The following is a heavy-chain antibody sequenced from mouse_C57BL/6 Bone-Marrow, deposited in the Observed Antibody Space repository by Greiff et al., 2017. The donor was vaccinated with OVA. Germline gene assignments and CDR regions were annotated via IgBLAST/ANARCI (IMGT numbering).Heavy chain of an antibody. CDR2: FYPRSGNT. J-gene: IGHJ3*01. CDR1: GYTFTSYG. D-gene: IGHD1-1*01. V-gene: IGHV1-81*01. CDR3: AREGYYYGSSYHFAY. Sequence: QVQLKESGAELARPGASVKLSCKASGYTFTSYGISWVKQRTGQGFEWIGEFYPRSGNTYYNEKFKGKATLTADKPSSTAYMERRSLTSEDSAVYFCAREGYYYGSSYHFAYWGQGTLVTVSA.